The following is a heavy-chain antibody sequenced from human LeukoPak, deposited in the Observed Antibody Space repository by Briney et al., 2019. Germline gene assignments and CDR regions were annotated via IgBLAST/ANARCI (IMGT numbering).Heavy chain of an antibody. CDR3: AKDVGTGWYVCDY. Sequence: PGGSLRLSCAASGFTFSISAMSWVRRAPGKGLEWVSAISSSGGSTYYKASVNGRFTISIDNSNNILSLQMNSLRDDDTAVYYCAKDVGTGWYVCDYWGQGTLVTVSS. D-gene: IGHD6-19*01. V-gene: IGHV3-23*01. CDR2: ISSSGGST. J-gene: IGHJ4*02. CDR1: GFTFSISA.